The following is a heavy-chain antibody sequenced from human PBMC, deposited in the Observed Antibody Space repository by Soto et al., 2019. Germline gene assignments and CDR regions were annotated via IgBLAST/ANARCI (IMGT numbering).Heavy chain of an antibody. D-gene: IGHD4-17*01. CDR2: IIPIFGTA. Sequence: SVKVSCKASGGTFSSYAISWVRQAPGQGLEWMGGIIPIFGTANYAQKFQGRVTITADESTSTAYMELSSLRSEDTAVYYCARGDFGGTVTPYYYGMDVWGQGTTVTVSS. V-gene: IGHV1-69*13. CDR3: ARGDFGGTVTPYYYGMDV. J-gene: IGHJ6*02. CDR1: GGTFSSYA.